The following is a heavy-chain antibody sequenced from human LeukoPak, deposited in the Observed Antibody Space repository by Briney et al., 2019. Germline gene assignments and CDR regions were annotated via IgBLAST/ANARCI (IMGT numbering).Heavy chain of an antibody. V-gene: IGHV3-23*01. CDR3: AKESRGIAVAGRDFDY. CDR1: GFTFSSYA. J-gene: IGHJ4*02. D-gene: IGHD6-19*01. Sequence: GGSLRLSCAASGFTFSSYAMSWVRQAPGKGLEWVSAISGSGGSTYYADSVKGRFTISRDNSKNTLYLQMNSLRAEDTAVYYCAKESRGIAVAGRDFDYWGQGTLVTVSS. CDR2: ISGSGGST.